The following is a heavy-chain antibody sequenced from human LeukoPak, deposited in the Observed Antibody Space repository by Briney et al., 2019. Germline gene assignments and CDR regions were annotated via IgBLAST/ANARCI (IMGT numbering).Heavy chain of an antibody. D-gene: IGHD3-16*01. V-gene: IGHV4-59*01. CDR1: GGSISSYY. J-gene: IGHJ6*04. CDR3: ARDAYVSYYYYGMGV. Sequence: SETLSLTCTVSGGSISSYYWSWIRQPPGKGLEWIGYIYYSGSTNYNPSLKSRVTISVDTSKNQFSLKLTSVTAADTAVYYCARDAYVSYYYYGMGVWGKGTTVTVSS. CDR2: IYYSGST.